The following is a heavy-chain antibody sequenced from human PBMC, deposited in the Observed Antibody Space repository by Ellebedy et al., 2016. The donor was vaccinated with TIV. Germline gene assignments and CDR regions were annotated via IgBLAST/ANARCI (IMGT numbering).Heavy chain of an antibody. CDR3: VTRGYSGYDYFDY. Sequence: ASVKVSXXASGYSFIGYYMHWVRQAPGQELEWMGWINPNNGGTNSAQKFQGRVTMTRDASISTAYMELSRLRSDDTAVYYCVTRGYSGYDYFDYWGQGTLVTVSS. J-gene: IGHJ4*02. CDR2: INPNNGGT. V-gene: IGHV1-2*02. CDR1: GYSFIGYY. D-gene: IGHD5-12*01.